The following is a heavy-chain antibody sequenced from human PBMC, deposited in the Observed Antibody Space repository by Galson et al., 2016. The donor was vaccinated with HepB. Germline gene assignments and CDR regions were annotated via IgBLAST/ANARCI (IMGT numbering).Heavy chain of an antibody. Sequence: SLRLSCAASGFTFLSYGMHWVRQAPGKGLEWVAVISYDGSIKYYVDSVKGRFTISRDNSKNTLYLQMNSLRAEDRAVYYCAKDGLYYGSGSYGSVDYWGQGTLVTVSS. J-gene: IGHJ4*02. V-gene: IGHV3-30*18. CDR1: GFTFLSYG. CDR2: ISYDGSIK. D-gene: IGHD3-10*01. CDR3: AKDGLYYGSGSYGSVDY.